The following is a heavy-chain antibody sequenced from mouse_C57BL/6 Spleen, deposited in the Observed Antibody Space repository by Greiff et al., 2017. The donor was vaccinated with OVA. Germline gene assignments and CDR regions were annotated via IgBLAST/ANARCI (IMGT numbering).Heavy chain of an antibody. J-gene: IGHJ3*01. CDR2: ISSGGDYI. D-gene: IGHD1-1*01. V-gene: IGHV5-9-1*02. CDR1: GFTFSSYA. Sequence: DVQLQESGEGLVKPGGSLKLSCAASGFTFSSYAMSWVRQTPEKRLEWVAYISSGGDYIYYADTVNGRFTISSDNARNTLYLQMSSLKSEDTAMYYCTRDRRIYYSSFAYWGQGTLVTVSA. CDR3: TRDRRIYYSSFAY.